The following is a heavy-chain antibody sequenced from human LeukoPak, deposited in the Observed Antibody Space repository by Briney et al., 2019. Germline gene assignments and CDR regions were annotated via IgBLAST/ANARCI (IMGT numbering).Heavy chain of an antibody. V-gene: IGHV4-34*01. D-gene: IGHD6-19*01. CDR2: INHSGST. Sequence: PSETLSLTCAVYGGSFSGYYWSWIRQPPGKGLEWIGEINHSGSTNYNPSLKSRVTISVDTSKNQFSLKLSSVTAADTAVYYCARGREIAVDGTDWFDPWGQGTLVTVSS. CDR3: ARGREIAVDGTDWFDP. CDR1: GGSFSGYY. J-gene: IGHJ5*02.